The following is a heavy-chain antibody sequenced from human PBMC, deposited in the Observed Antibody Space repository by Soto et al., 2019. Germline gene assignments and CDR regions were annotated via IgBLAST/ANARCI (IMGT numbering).Heavy chain of an antibody. CDR1: GFTFDTYT. CDR2: IYGNGRTT. J-gene: IGHJ4*01. D-gene: IGHD2-8*01. V-gene: IGHV3-23*01. CDR3: AKDRHPDGLWPFDH. Sequence: GGSLRLSCAASGFTFDTYTMTWVRQAPGKGLEWVSSIYGNGRTTFYADSVRGRFTISKDFSRATLYLQMNGLRVEDTATYYCAKDRHPDGLWPFDHWGRGTLVTVSS.